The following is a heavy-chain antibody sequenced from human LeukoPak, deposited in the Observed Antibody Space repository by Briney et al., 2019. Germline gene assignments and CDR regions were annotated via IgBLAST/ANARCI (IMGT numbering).Heavy chain of an antibody. Sequence: SETLSLTCTVSGGSISSYYWSWIRQPPGKGLEWIGYIYYSGSTNYNPSLKSRVTISIDTSKNQFPLKLSSVTAADTAVYYCARRSPYYYDSSGYYDCFDYWGQGTLVTVSS. V-gene: IGHV4-59*08. CDR2: IYYSGST. J-gene: IGHJ4*02. CDR1: GGSISSYY. CDR3: ARRSPYYYDSSGYYDCFDY. D-gene: IGHD3-22*01.